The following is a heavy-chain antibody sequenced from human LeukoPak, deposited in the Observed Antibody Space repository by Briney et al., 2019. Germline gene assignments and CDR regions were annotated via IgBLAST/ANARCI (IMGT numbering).Heavy chain of an antibody. Sequence: AGWSLRLSCAASGFTFSSYAFSWVRQAPGKGLEWVSTISGSGASTYYADSMKGRFTISRDNSKNTLYLQMNSLRAEDTAVYYCASTKWFLGYWGQGTLVTVSS. CDR3: ASTKWFLGY. V-gene: IGHV3-23*01. CDR1: GFTFSSYA. CDR2: ISGSGAST. D-gene: IGHD2-8*01. J-gene: IGHJ4*02.